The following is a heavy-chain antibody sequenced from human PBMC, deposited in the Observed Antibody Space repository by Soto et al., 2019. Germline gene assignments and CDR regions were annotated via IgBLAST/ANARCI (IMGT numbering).Heavy chain of an antibody. CDR3: ARDSGSGSYYNTGPYYYYGMDV. Sequence: ASVKVSCKASGYTFTSYGISWVRQAPGQGLEWMGWISAYNGNTNYAQKLQGRVTMTTDTSTSTAYMELRSLRSDDTAVYYCARDSGSGSYYNTGPYYYYGMDVWGQGTTVTVSS. CDR1: GYTFTSYG. V-gene: IGHV1-18*01. D-gene: IGHD3-10*01. CDR2: ISAYNGNT. J-gene: IGHJ6*02.